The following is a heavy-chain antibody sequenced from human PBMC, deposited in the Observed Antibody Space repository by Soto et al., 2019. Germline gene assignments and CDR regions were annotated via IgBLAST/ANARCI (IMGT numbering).Heavy chain of an antibody. CDR3: ARAYPDSTLTPDDNFDY. CDR2: INPSGGST. Sequence: GASVKVSCKASGYTFTSYYMHWVRQAPGQGLEWMGIINPSGGSTSYAQKFQGRVTMTRDTSTSTVYMELSSLRSEDTAVYYCARAYPDSTLTPDDNFDYWGQGTLVTVSS. J-gene: IGHJ4*02. D-gene: IGHD3-22*01. V-gene: IGHV1-46*03. CDR1: GYTFTSYY.